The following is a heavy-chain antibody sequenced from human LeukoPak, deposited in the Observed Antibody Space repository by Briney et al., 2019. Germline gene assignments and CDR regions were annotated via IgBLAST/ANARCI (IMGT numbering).Heavy chain of an antibody. CDR3: ARDGGSRGVPLDC. Sequence: TGGSLRLSCAASGFTLSRYWMHWVRHVPGKGLVWVSRVNTEGSSTNYADSVKGRFTISRDNAKNTLYLQMNSLRAEDTALYFCARDGGSRGVPLDCWGQGTLVTVSS. V-gene: IGHV3-74*01. D-gene: IGHD2-15*01. CDR1: GFTLSRYW. CDR2: VNTEGSST. J-gene: IGHJ4*02.